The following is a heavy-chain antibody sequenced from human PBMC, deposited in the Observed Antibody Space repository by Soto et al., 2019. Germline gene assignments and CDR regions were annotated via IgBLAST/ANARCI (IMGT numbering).Heavy chain of an antibody. CDR1: GFTFSSYG. J-gene: IGHJ6*02. Sequence: GGSLRLSCAASGFTFSSYGMHWVRQAPGKGLEWVAVISYDGSNKYYADSVKGRFTISRDNSKNTLYLQMNSLRAEDTAVYYCAKDFGGYYDSSGYYYYYGMDVWGQGTTVTVSS. V-gene: IGHV3-30*18. CDR3: AKDFGGYYDSSGYYYYYGMDV. D-gene: IGHD3-22*01. CDR2: ISYDGSNK.